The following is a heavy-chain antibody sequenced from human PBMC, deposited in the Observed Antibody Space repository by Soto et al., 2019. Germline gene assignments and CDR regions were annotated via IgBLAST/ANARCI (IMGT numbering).Heavy chain of an antibody. D-gene: IGHD6-13*01. CDR3: ARVSAAAGRNWFDP. CDR2: IIPIFGTA. Sequence: QVQLVQSGAEVKKPGSSVKVSCKASGGTFSSYAISWVRQAPGQGLEWMGGIIPIFGTANYAQKFQGRVTITADESTSTDYMELSSLRSEDTAVYYCARVSAAAGRNWFDPWGQGTLVTVSS. CDR1: GGTFSSYA. V-gene: IGHV1-69*12. J-gene: IGHJ5*02.